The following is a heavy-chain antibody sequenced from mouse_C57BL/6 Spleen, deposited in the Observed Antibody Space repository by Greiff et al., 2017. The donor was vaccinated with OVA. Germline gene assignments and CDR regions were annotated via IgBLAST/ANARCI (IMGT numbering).Heavy chain of an antibody. J-gene: IGHJ1*03. D-gene: IGHD4-1*01. CDR3: TREELGRGYFCV. CDR2: IDPETGGT. Sequence: VQLQQSGAELVRPGASVTLSCKASGYTFTDYEMHWVKQTPVHGLEWIGAIDPETGGTAYNQKFKGKAILTADKSSSTAYMELRSLTSEDSAVYYCTREELGRGYFCVWGTGTTVTVSS. V-gene: IGHV1-15*01. CDR1: GYTFTDYE.